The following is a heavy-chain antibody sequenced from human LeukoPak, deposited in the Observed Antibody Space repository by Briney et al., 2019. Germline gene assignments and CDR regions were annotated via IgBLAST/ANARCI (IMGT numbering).Heavy chain of an antibody. Sequence: ASVKVSCKASGGTFSSYAISWVRQAPGQGLEWMGRIIPILGIANYAQKFQGRVTITADKSTSAAYMELRSLRSDDTAVYYCARFDLGYCSSTSCYTYYYYYGMDVWGQGTTVTVSS. CDR1: GGTFSSYA. CDR2: IIPILGIA. D-gene: IGHD2-2*02. V-gene: IGHV1-69*04. CDR3: ARFDLGYCSSTSCYTYYYYYGMDV. J-gene: IGHJ6*02.